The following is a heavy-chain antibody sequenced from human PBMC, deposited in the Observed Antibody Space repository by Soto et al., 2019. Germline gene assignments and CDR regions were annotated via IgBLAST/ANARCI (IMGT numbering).Heavy chain of an antibody. CDR1: EYTFTNYD. Sequence: SVKVSCKASEYTFTNYDINWVRQATGQGLEWMGWMNPNSGNTGYAQKFQGRVTMTRDTSISTAYMELSSLRSEDTAVYYCSRGYCSGGSCSDYYYYDMDVWGQGTTVTVSS. D-gene: IGHD2-15*01. V-gene: IGHV1-8*01. CDR3: SRGYCSGGSCSDYYYYDMDV. CDR2: MNPNSGNT. J-gene: IGHJ6*02.